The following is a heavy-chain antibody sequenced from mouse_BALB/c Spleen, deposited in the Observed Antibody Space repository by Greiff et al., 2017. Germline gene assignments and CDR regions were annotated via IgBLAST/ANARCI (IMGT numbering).Heavy chain of an antibody. V-gene: IGHV5-6*01. CDR2: ISSGGSYT. Sequence: EVQLVESGGDLVKPGGSLKLSCAASGFTFSSYGMSWVRQTPDKRLEWVATISSGGSYTYYPDSVKGRFTISRDNAKNTLYLQMSSLKSEDTAMYYCARHLLLTHWYFDVWGAGTTVTVSS. CDR1: GFTFSSYG. D-gene: IGHD2-1*01. J-gene: IGHJ1*01. CDR3: ARHLLLTHWYFDV.